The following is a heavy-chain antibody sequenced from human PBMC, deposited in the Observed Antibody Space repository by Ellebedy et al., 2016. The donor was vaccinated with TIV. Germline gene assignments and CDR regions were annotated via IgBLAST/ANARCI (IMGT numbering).Heavy chain of an antibody. J-gene: IGHJ5*02. D-gene: IGHD2-15*01. CDR3: ARGYCSGGSCYSDWFDP. V-gene: IGHV4-59*08. Sequence: SETLSLXXTVSGGSISSYYWSWIRQPPGKGLEWIGYIYYSGSTNYNPSLKSRVTISVDTSKNQFSLKLSSVTAADTAVYYCARGYCSGGSCYSDWFDPWGQGTLVTVSS. CDR1: GGSISSYY. CDR2: IYYSGST.